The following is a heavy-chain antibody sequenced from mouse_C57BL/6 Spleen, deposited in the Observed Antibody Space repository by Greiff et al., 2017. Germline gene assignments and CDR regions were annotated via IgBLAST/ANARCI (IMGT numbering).Heavy chain of an antibody. J-gene: IGHJ4*01. D-gene: IGHD2-5*01. V-gene: IGHV5-17*01. Sequence: EVMLVESGGGLVKPGGSLKLSCAASGFTFSDYGMHWVRQAPEKGLEWVAYISSGSSTIYYADTVKGRFTISRDNAKIPLFLQMTSLRSEDTAMXYCARRYYYSNYVDAMDYWGQGTSVTVSS. CDR3: ARRYYYSNYVDAMDY. CDR2: ISSGSSTI. CDR1: GFTFSDYG.